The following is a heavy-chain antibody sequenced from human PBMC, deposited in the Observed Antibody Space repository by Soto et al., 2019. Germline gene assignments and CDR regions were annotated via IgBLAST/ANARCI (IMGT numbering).Heavy chain of an antibody. J-gene: IGHJ4*01. V-gene: IGHV1-18*01. Sequence: ASVNVSCKPSRYTFTSYGISCVRQAPRQRLEAMGWISAYNGNTNDAQKLQGRGTMTTDTSTSTAYMGLRSLRSDDTAVYYCARGRWSLDYYGSGSYPGPFDYWGHGTLVTVSS. CDR3: ARGRWSLDYYGSGSYPGPFDY. CDR2: ISAYNGNT. CDR1: RYTFTSYG. D-gene: IGHD3-10*01.